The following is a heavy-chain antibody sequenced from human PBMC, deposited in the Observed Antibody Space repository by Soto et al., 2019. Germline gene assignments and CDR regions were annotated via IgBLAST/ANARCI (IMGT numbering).Heavy chain of an antibody. V-gene: IGHV4-59*08. Sequence: QVQLQESGPGLVKPSETLSLTCTVSGGSISSYYWSWIRQPPGKGLEWIGYIYYSGSTNYNPSLKSRVTISVDTSKNQFSLKLSSVTAADTAVYYCARQRGNYVPEILDYWGQGTLVTVS. CDR1: GGSISSYY. J-gene: IGHJ4*02. CDR2: IYYSGST. CDR3: ARQRGNYVPEILDY. D-gene: IGHD4-4*01.